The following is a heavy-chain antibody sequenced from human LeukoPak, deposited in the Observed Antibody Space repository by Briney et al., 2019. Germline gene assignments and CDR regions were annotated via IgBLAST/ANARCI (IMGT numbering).Heavy chain of an antibody. D-gene: IGHD1-26*01. J-gene: IGHJ4*02. CDR1: GFTFDDYA. CDR3: AKDLELRRFLGYFDY. Sequence: GGSLRLSCAASGFTFDDYAMHWVRQAPGKGLEWVSGISWNSGSIGYADSEKGRFTISRDNARNSLYLQMNTLRPEDTAFYYCAKDLELRRFLGYFDYWGQGTLVTVSS. V-gene: IGHV3-9*01. CDR2: ISWNSGSI.